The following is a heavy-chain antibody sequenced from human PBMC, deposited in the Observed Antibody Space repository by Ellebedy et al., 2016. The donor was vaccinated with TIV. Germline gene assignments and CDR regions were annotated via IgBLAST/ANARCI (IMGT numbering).Heavy chain of an antibody. D-gene: IGHD3-16*02. CDR1: GGSMSSYY. J-gene: IGHJ2*01. CDR2: IYYSGST. Sequence: SETLSLTCTVSGGSMSSYYWTWIRQPPGKGLEWIGYIYYSGSTNYNPSLKSRVTISVDTSKNQFSLKLSSVTAADTAVYYCARGGELSFWYFDLWGRGTLVTVSS. V-gene: IGHV4-59*01. CDR3: ARGGELSFWYFDL.